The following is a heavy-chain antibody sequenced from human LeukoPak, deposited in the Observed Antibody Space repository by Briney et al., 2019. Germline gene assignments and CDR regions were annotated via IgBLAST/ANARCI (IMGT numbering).Heavy chain of an antibody. J-gene: IGHJ4*02. CDR3: ARMDFWSGYGFDY. CDR1: GGSISSYY. CDR2: IYYSGST. D-gene: IGHD3-3*01. Sequence: PSETLSLTCTVSGGSISSYYWSWIRQPPGKGLEWIGYIYYSGSTNYNPSLRSRVTISVDTSKNQFSLKLSSVTAADTAAYYCARMDFWSGYGFDYWGQGTLVTVSS. V-gene: IGHV4-59*08.